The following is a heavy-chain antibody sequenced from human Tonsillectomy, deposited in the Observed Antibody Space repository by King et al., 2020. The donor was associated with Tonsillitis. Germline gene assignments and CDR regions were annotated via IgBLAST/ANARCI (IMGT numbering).Heavy chain of an antibody. V-gene: IGHV3-23*04. J-gene: IGHJ4*02. Sequence: VQLVESGGGLVQPGGSLRLSCAASGFTFNSYAMSWVRQAPGKGLEWVSAISGSGGSTYYADSVKGRFTISRDNSKNTLYLQMNSLRAEDTAVYDCAKAPSSGGNSSYFEPWGQGPLFTVSS. CDR1: GFTFNSYA. D-gene: IGHD4-23*01. CDR3: AKAPSSGGNSSYFEP. CDR2: ISGSGGST.